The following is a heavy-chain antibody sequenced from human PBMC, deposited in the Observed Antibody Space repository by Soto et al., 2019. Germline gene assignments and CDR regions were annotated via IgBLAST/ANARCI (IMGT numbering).Heavy chain of an antibody. CDR2: INTGNGNT. D-gene: IGHD5-12*01. V-gene: IGHV1-3*04. J-gene: IGHJ5*02. CDR3: ARAISGYVS. Sequence: QVQLVQSGAEVKKPGASVKVACKASGITYTTYAIHWVRQAPGQGLEWMGWINTGNGNTRYSQRFQGRVTLTTDTSASTGYMDVSSLTSEDTAVYYCARAISGYVSWGQGTLITVSS. CDR1: GITYTTYA.